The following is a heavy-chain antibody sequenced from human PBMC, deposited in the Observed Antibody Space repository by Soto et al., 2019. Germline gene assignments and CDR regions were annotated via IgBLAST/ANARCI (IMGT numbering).Heavy chain of an antibody. CDR2: IFYSGNT. V-gene: IGHV4-39*01. CDR1: GDSISSSSYY. D-gene: IGHD3-3*02. CDR3: AGSALGLAPLKIFDF. Sequence: QLQLQESGPGLVKPSETLSLTCTVSGDSISSSSYYWAWIRQPPGKGLAWVGSIFYSGNTYYNPSLKRHVTISVETSKNQFPLKLTAVTAADKAIDYCAGSALGLAPLKIFDFWGQGSLVTVSS. J-gene: IGHJ4*02.